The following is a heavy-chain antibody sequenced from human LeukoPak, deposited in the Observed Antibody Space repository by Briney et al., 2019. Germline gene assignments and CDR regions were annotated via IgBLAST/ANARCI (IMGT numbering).Heavy chain of an antibody. D-gene: IGHD5-12*01. V-gene: IGHV1-2*02. CDR1: GYTFTGYY. CDR3: ASEETRGFR. Sequence: ASVKVSCKATGYTFTGYYIHWDREAPGQGLEWMGWINPNSGGTNYAQTFQGSVTMTRDTSISAAYMELKSLTFDDTAMYYCASEETRGFRWGQGTLVIVSS. CDR2: INPNSGGT. J-gene: IGHJ1*01.